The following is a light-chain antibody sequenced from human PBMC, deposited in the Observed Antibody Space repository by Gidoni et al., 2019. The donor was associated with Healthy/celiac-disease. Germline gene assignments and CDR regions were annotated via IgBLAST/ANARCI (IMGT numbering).Light chain of an antibody. Sequence: NFMLTQPHSVSESPGKTVTISCTRSSGSIASNYVQWYQQRPGSAPTTVIYEDNQRPSGVPDRFSGCIDSSSNSASLTISGLKTEDEADYYCQSYDSSNLVFGGGTKLTVL. J-gene: IGLJ3*02. CDR1: SGSIASNY. V-gene: IGLV6-57*03. CDR3: QSYDSSNLV. CDR2: EDN.